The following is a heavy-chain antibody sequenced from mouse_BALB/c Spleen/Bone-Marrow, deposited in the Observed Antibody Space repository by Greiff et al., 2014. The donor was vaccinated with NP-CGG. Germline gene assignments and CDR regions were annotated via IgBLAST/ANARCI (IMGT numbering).Heavy chain of an antibody. CDR3: ARRDGSYFDY. J-gene: IGHJ2*01. CDR1: GYAFTNYL. Sequence: QVPLKQSGAELVRPGTSVKVSCKASGYAFTNYLIEWVKQRPGQGLEWIGMINPGRGGTNYNEKFKGKATLTADKSSSTAYMQLSSLTSDDSAVYFCARRDGSYFDYWGQGTTLTVSS. D-gene: IGHD3-3*01. CDR2: INPGRGGT. V-gene: IGHV1-54*01.